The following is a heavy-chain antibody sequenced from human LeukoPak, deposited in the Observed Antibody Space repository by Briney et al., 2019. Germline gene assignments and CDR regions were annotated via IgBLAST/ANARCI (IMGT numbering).Heavy chain of an antibody. CDR2: ISYDGSNK. CDR1: GFTFSSYA. CDR3: ARGGASGYQLHPGGYYYYMDV. Sequence: GGSLRLSCAASGFTFSSYAMHWVRQAPGKGLEWVAVISYDGSNKYYADSVKGRFTISRDNSKNTLYLQMNSLRAEDTAVYYCARGGASGYQLHPGGYYYYMDVWGKGTTVTVSS. D-gene: IGHD2-2*01. V-gene: IGHV3-30-3*01. J-gene: IGHJ6*03.